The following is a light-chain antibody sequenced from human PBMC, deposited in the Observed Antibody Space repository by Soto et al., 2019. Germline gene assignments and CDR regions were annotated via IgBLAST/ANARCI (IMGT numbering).Light chain of an antibody. CDR2: EVS. J-gene: IGLJ3*02. Sequence: QSALTQPPSASGSPGQSVTISCTGTSSDVGAYKYVSWYQQYPGKAPKLMIYEVSKRPSGVPDRFSGSKSGNTASLTVSGLQAEDEEDYYCTSYAGSNIWVFGGGTKVTVL. CDR3: TSYAGSNIWV. CDR1: SSDVGAYKY. V-gene: IGLV2-8*01.